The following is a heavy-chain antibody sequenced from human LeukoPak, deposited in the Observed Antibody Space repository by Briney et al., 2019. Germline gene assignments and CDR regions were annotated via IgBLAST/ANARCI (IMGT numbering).Heavy chain of an antibody. V-gene: IGHV4-39*01. J-gene: IGHJ4*02. D-gene: IGHD3-22*01. CDR2: IYYSGST. CDR1: GGSISNSGYY. CDR3: AKTYYYDPFDF. Sequence: SETLSLTCTVSGGSISNSGYYWGWIRQPPGKGLEWIGNIYYSGSTYYNPSLKSRVTISVGTSKNQFSLKLTSVTAADTAVYYCAKTYYYDPFDFWGQGTLVTVSS.